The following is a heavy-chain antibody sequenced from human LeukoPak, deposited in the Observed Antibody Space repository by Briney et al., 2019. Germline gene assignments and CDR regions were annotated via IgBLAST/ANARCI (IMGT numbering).Heavy chain of an antibody. J-gene: IGHJ3*02. D-gene: IGHD3-10*01. CDR2: ISAGGDIT. V-gene: IGHV3-23*01. Sequence: GGSLRLSCAASGFTFDDYAMHWVRQAPGKGLEWVSAISAGGDITFYSDSVRGRFTISRDNSKETLYLQMNSLRAEDTALYYCAKSLFTSAHGSGRAFDIWGQGTMVTVSS. CDR3: AKSLFTSAHGSGRAFDI. CDR1: GFTFDDYA.